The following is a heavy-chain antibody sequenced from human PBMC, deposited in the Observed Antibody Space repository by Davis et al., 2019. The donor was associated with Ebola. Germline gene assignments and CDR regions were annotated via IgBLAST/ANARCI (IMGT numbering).Heavy chain of an antibody. CDR2: ISYDGSNK. Sequence: GESLKISCAASGFTFSSYGMHWVRQAPGKGLEWVAVISYDGSNKYYADSVKGRFTISRDNSKNTLYLQMNSLRAEDTAVYYCAKDWGCSGGSCYLTAYYYYYYGMDVWGQGTTVTVSS. CDR3: AKDWGCSGGSCYLTAYYYYYYGMDV. J-gene: IGHJ6*02. V-gene: IGHV3-30*18. D-gene: IGHD2-15*01. CDR1: GFTFSSYG.